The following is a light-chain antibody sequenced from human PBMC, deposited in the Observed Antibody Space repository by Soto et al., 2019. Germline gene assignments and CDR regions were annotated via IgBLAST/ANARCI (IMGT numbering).Light chain of an antibody. Sequence: QSVLTQPPSASGSPGQSVTISFTGTSSDVGDYNYVSWYQQHPGKAPKLMIYEVSKRPSGVPDRFSGSKSGNTASLTVSGLQAEDEADYYCCSYAGSNNFVFGGGTKLTVL. CDR1: SSDVGDYNY. CDR2: EVS. CDR3: CSYAGSNNFV. J-gene: IGLJ2*01. V-gene: IGLV2-8*01.